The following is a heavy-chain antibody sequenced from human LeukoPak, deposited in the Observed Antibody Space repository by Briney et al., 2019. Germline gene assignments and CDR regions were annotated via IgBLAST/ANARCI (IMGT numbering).Heavy chain of an antibody. V-gene: IGHV4-39*07. CDR1: GGSISSSNYY. J-gene: IGHJ6*02. CDR3: ARDLVVPAGTLFYYYYGMDV. CDR2: IYYSRST. Sequence: PAEPLSLTCTVSGGSISSSNYYWGGIRQAPGKGLDWIGCIYYSRSTYYHPYLKGRVTISVDTSKNQFSLKLSSVTAADTAVYYCARDLVVPAGTLFYYYYGMDVWGQGTTVTVSS. D-gene: IGHD2-2*01.